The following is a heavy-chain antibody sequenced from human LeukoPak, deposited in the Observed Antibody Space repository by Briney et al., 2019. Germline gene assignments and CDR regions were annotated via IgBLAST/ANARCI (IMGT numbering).Heavy chain of an antibody. D-gene: IGHD3-22*01. V-gene: IGHV3-23*01. CDR3: AKRSSTSSGYFDF. CDR1: GFTFSSYS. CDR2: ITGSAAYT. Sequence: PGGSLRLSCAASGFTFSSYSMNWVRQAPGKGLEWVSAITGSAAYTNYADSVKGRFTISRDNSKNTIYLQMNSLRAEDTAIYYCAKRSSTSSGYFDFWGRGSLVTVSS. J-gene: IGHJ4*02.